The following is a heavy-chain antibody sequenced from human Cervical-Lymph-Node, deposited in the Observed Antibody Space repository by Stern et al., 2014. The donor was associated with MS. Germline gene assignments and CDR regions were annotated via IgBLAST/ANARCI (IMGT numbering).Heavy chain of an antibody. D-gene: IGHD5-24*01. J-gene: IGHJ4*02. CDR3: AKEAKWVQWYFDF. Sequence: QMQLVQSRGGVVQPGRSLRLSCVVSGFTSGITFTGFDMHWVRQAPGKGLEWLAVISADGTTKYYADSVKGRLAISRDNSRNTLYLQVNSLGAEDTAVYYCAKEAKWVQWYFDFWGQGTLVTVSS. CDR1: GFTSGITFTGFD. V-gene: IGHV3-30*18. CDR2: ISADGTTK.